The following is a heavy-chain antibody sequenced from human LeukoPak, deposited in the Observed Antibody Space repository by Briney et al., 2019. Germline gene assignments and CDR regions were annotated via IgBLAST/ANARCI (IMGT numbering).Heavy chain of an antibody. V-gene: IGHV4-59*01. J-gene: IGHJ3*02. CDR2: IYYSGST. Sequence: SETLSLTCTASGGSISSYYWSWIRQPPGKGLEWIGYIYYSGSTNYNPSLKSRVTISVDTSKNQFSLKLSSVTAADTAVYYCARVGVEMATIAPPSGAFDIWGQGTMVTVSS. CDR1: GGSISSYY. D-gene: IGHD5-24*01. CDR3: ARVGVEMATIAPPSGAFDI.